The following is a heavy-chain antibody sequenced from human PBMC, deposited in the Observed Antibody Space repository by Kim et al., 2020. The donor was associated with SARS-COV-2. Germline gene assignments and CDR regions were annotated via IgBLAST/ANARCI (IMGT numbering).Heavy chain of an antibody. CDR2: IHHSGST. J-gene: IGHJ1*01. D-gene: IGHD3-22*01. V-gene: IGHV4-38-2*01. CDR3: TSKYYYDTGGFYYADW. CDR1: GYSMSSGYY. Sequence: SETLSLTCAISGYSMSSGYYWGWIRQPPGKGLEWIGSIHHSGSTYYNPSLKSRVGISIDTSKNQFSLRLNSVTAADTAVYYCTSKYYYDTGGFYYADWWGQGTLVTVSS.